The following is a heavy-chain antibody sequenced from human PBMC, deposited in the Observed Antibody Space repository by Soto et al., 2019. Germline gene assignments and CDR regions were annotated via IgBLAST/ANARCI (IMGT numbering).Heavy chain of an antibody. CDR1: GDSISGYH. CDR2: IYGSGST. J-gene: IGHJ5*02. D-gene: IGHD3-3*01. Sequence: KPSETLSLTCTVSGDSISGYHWSWIRQPAGEGLEWIGRIYGSGSTNYKSSLNSRVTMSVDTSKNQFSLRLSSVTAADTAVYYCAREYSYHFDPWGQGTLVTVSS. V-gene: IGHV4-4*07. CDR3: AREYSYHFDP.